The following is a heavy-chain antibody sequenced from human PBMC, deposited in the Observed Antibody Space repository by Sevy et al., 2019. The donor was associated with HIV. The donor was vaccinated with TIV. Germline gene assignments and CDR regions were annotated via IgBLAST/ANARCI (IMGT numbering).Heavy chain of an antibody. V-gene: IGHV3-23*01. CDR2: ISGSGGST. D-gene: IGHD3-10*01. Sequence: GGSLRLSCAASGFTFSSYAMDWVRQAPGKGLEWVSTISGSGGSTYYADSVKGRFTISRDNSKNTLYLQMNSLRAEDTAVYYCAKKYYYGSGSYYTYYFDYWGQGTLVTVSS. J-gene: IGHJ4*02. CDR1: GFTFSSYA. CDR3: AKKYYYGSGSYYTYYFDY.